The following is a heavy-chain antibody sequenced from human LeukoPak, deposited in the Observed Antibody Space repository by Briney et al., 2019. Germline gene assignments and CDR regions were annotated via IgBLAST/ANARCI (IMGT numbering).Heavy chain of an antibody. CDR3: ARYTARVTYWFDP. D-gene: IGHD5-18*01. V-gene: IGHV1-2*02. J-gene: IGHJ5*02. CDR1: GYTFTDYY. Sequence: ASVKVSCKASGYTFTDYYIQWMRQAPGQGLEWMGWINPNSGGTNYAQKFQGRVTMTRDTSISTAYMELSRLRSDDTAVYYCARYTARVTYWFDPWGQGTLVTVSS. CDR2: INPNSGGT.